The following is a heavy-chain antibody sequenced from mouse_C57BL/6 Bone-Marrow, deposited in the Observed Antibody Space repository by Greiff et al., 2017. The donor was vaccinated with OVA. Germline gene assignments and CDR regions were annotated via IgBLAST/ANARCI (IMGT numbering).Heavy chain of an antibody. Sequence: QVQLQQPGTELVKPGASVKLSCKASGYTFTSYWMHWVKQRPGQGLEWIGNINPSNGGTNYNEKFKSKATLTVDKSSSTAYMQLSSLTSEDSAVYYCARERYYDYDGGRERLSMDYWGQGTSVTVSS. CDR1: GYTFTSYW. CDR3: ARERYYDYDGGRERLSMDY. CDR2: INPSNGGT. J-gene: IGHJ4*01. D-gene: IGHD2-4*01. V-gene: IGHV1-53*01.